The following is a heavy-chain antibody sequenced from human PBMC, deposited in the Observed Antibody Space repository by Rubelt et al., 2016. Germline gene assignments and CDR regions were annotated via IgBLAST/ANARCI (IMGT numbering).Heavy chain of an antibody. D-gene: IGHD2-2*01. CDR2: IYSGGST. CDR1: GFTVSSNY. J-gene: IGHJ3*02. V-gene: IGHV3-53*01. CDR3: ARERGGQLNDAFDI. Sequence: EVQLVESGGGLVQPGGSLRLSCAASGFTVSSNYMSWVRQAPGKGLEWVSVIYSGGSTYYADSVKGRFTISRNNSKNTLYLQMHSLRAWETAVYYCARERGGQLNDAFDIWGQGTMVTVSS.